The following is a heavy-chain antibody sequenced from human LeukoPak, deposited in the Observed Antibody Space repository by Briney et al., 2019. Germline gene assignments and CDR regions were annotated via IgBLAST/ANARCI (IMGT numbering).Heavy chain of an antibody. CDR1: GYTFTDYG. CDR2: ISANNGNT. D-gene: IGHD1-1*01. CDR3: ARVMYPTVTQHYYYYYYMDV. V-gene: IGHV1-18*01. Sequence: ASVKVSCKASGYTFTDYGISWVRQAPGQGLEWMGWISANNGNTNYAQKFQDRVTMTTDTSTSTAYMELRSLRSDDTAVFYCARVMYPTVTQHYYYYYYMDVWGKGTTVTVSS. J-gene: IGHJ6*03.